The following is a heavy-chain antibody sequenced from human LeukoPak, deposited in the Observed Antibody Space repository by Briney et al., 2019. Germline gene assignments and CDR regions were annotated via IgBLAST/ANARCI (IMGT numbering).Heavy chain of an antibody. CDR2: IIPILGIA. V-gene: IGHV1-69*04. D-gene: IGHD3-22*01. J-gene: IGHJ4*02. Sequence: SVKVSCEASGGTFSSYAISWVRQAPGRGLEWMGRIIPILGIANYAQEFQGRVTITADKSTSTAYMELSSLRSEDTAVYYCARDGGKRYYDSSGYYYGPTGYYFDYWGQGTLVTVSS. CDR3: ARDGGKRYYDSSGYYYGPTGYYFDY. CDR1: GGTFSSYA.